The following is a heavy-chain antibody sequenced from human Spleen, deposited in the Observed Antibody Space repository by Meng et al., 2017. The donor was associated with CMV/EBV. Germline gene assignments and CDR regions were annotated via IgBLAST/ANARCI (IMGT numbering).Heavy chain of an antibody. CDR2: INPNSGGT. CDR3: ASSEALGYCSSTSCYIRGDYYYGMDV. D-gene: IGHD2-2*02. J-gene: IGHJ6*02. Sequence: ASVKVSCKASGYTFTGYYMHWVRQAPGQGLEWMGWINPNSGGTNYAQKFQGRVTMTRDTSISTAYMELSRLRSDDTAVYYCASSEALGYCSSTSCYIRGDYYYGMDVWGQGTTVTAS. CDR1: GYTFTGYY. V-gene: IGHV1-2*02.